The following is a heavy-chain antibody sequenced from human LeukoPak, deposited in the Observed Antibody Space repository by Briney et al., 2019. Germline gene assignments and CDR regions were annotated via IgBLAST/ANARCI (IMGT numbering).Heavy chain of an antibody. Sequence: GGSLRLSCVASKFTFSSYWLSWVRQAPGKGLEWVANIKRDGSEEYYVDSVKGRFTISRDNAKNSLYLQMNSLRAEDTAVYYCARDPYSNFFGAFDIWGQGTMVTVSS. D-gene: IGHD6-13*01. CDR2: IKRDGSEE. CDR1: KFTFSSYW. J-gene: IGHJ3*02. CDR3: ARDPYSNFFGAFDI. V-gene: IGHV3-7*04.